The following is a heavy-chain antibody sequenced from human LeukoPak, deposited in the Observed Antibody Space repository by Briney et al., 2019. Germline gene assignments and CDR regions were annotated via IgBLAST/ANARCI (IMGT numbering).Heavy chain of an antibody. D-gene: IGHD1-7*01. CDR2: IRGSGDDT. J-gene: IGHJ1*01. CDR3: AKAHDDWNYVYFRH. V-gene: IGHV3-23*01. CDR1: GFTFSGYA. Sequence: PGGSLRLSCAASGFTFSGYAVSWVRRAPGKGLEWVSAIRGSGDDTYYADSVKGRFTISRDNSKNTLYLQMNSLRAEDTAVYYCAKAHDDWNYVYFRHWGQGTLVTVSS.